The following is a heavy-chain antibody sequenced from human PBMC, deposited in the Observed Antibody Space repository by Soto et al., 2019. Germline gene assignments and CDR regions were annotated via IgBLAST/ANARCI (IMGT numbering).Heavy chain of an antibody. V-gene: IGHV4-34*01. D-gene: IGHD1-1*01. CDR3: ARVLQGPQGWFDP. Sequence: SETLSLTCAVYGGSFSGYYWSWIRQPPGKGLEWIGEINHSGSTNYNPSLKSRVTISVDTSRNQFSLKLSFVTAADTAVYYCARVLQGPQGWFDPWGQGTLVTVSS. J-gene: IGHJ5*02. CDR1: GGSFSGYY. CDR2: INHSGST.